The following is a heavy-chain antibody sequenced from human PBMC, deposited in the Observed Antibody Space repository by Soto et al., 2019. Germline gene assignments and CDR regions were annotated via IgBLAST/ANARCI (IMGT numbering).Heavy chain of an antibody. V-gene: IGHV1-8*01. J-gene: IGHJ5*02. CDR1: GYTFTSYD. CDR3: ARESREKLLLWFGELLSYWFDP. D-gene: IGHD3-10*01. CDR2: MNPNSGNT. Sequence: VASVKVSCKASGYTFTSYDINWVRQATGQGLEWMGWMNPNSGNTGYAQKFQGRVTMTRNTSISTAYMELSSLRSEDTAVYYCARESREKLLLWFGELLSYWFDPWGQGTLVTVSS.